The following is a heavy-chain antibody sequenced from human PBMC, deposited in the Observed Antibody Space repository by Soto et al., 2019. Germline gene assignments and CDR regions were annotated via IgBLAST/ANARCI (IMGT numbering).Heavy chain of an antibody. J-gene: IGHJ6*02. CDR1: GGTFSSYA. Sequence: SVKVSCKASGGTFSSYAISWVRQAPGQGLEWMGGIIPIFGTANYAQKFQGRVTITADESTSTAYMELSSLRSEDTAVYYCARPGRYSSSWYVLNYYYGMDVWGQGTTVTVSS. D-gene: IGHD6-13*01. CDR2: IIPIFGTA. CDR3: ARPGRYSSSWYVLNYYYGMDV. V-gene: IGHV1-69*13.